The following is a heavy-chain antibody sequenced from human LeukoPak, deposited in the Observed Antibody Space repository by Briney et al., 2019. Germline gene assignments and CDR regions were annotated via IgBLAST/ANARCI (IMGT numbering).Heavy chain of an antibody. V-gene: IGHV4-4*02. CDR2: IYHSGST. J-gene: IGHJ4*02. CDR3: AREAPLNCSGGSCYLT. Sequence: PSETLSLTCAVSVGSISSSNWWSWVRQPPGKGLEWIGGIYHSGSTNYNPSLKSRVTISVDKSKNQFSLKLSSVTAADTVVYYCAREAPLNCSGGSCYLTWGQGNLVTVSS. CDR1: VGSISSSNW. D-gene: IGHD2-15*01.